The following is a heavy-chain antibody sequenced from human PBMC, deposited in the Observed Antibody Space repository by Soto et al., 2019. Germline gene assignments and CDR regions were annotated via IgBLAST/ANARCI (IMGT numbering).Heavy chain of an antibody. Sequence: QVQLVQSGAEVKKPGSSVKVSCKASGDTFSTYTISWVRQAPGQGLEWMGRIITILGIANYAQKFQGRVTITADTFTSTAYMELSSLRSEDTAVYYCASPSVGYCTTSSCYSHFQCWGQCTLVTVSS. J-gene: IGHJ1*01. D-gene: IGHD2-2*01. CDR3: ASPSVGYCTTSSCYSHFQC. CDR1: GDTFSTYT. V-gene: IGHV1-69*02. CDR2: IITILGIA.